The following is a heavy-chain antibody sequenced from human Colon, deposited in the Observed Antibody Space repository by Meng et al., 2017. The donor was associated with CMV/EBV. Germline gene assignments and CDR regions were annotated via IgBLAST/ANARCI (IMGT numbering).Heavy chain of an antibody. CDR3: ARPPPDSSGYYFDY. CDR2: IYPGDSDT. J-gene: IGHJ4*02. Sequence: GSLRISCEGSGYSFTSYWIGWVRPMPGEGLEWMGIIYPGDSDTRYSPSFQGQVTISADKAISTAYLQWSSLKASDTAMYYCARPPPDSSGYYFDYWGQGTLVTVSS. D-gene: IGHD3-22*01. CDR1: GYSFTSYW. V-gene: IGHV5-51*01.